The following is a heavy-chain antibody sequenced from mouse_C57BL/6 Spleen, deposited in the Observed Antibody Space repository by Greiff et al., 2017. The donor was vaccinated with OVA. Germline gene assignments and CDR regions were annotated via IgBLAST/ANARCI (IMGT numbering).Heavy chain of an antibody. D-gene: IGHD1-1*01. CDR3: DGVYGSSYDYKAMGD. Sequence: EVKLVESGAELVKPGASVKLSCTASGFNITDYYMHWVKQRTEQGLEWIGRIDPEDGETKYAPKFQGKATITADTSSNTAYLQLSSLTSEDTAVYYCDGVYGSSYDYKAMGDWGQGTSVTVSS. CDR2: IDPEDGET. V-gene: IGHV14-2*01. CDR1: GFNITDYY. J-gene: IGHJ4*01.